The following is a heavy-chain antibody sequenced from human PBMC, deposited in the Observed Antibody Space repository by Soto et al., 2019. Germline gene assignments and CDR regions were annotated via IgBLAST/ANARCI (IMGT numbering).Heavy chain of an antibody. CDR3: ARQIYSYGRFDY. D-gene: IGHD5-18*01. V-gene: IGHV1-46*01. J-gene: IGHJ4*02. CDR2: INPSGGST. CDR1: GYTFTSYD. Sequence: QVQLVQSGAEVKKPGASVKVSCKASGYTFTSYDMHWVRQAPGQGLEWMGIINPSGGSTSYAQKFQGRVTMTRDTSTSTVYMELSSLRSEDTAVYYCARQIYSYGRFDYWGQGTLVTVSS.